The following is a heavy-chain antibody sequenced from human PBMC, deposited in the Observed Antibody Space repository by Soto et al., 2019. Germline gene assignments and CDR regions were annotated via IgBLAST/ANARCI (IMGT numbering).Heavy chain of an antibody. CDR3: ARYRREAVAGYTLDN. V-gene: IGHV4-59*01. D-gene: IGHD6-13*01. CDR1: GGSISSNY. CDR2: VYNSGST. J-gene: IGHJ4*02. Sequence: PSETLPLTCTVSGGSISSNYWTWIRQPPGKGLEWLGYVYNSGSTNYNPSLKSRVTISEDTSKSQFSLKVNSMTAADTAVYYCARYRREAVAGYTLDNWGQGILVTVSS.